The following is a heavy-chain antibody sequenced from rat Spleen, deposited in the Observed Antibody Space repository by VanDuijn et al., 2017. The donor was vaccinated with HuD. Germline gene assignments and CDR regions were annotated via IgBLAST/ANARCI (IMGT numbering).Heavy chain of an antibody. D-gene: IGHD1-8*01. J-gene: IGHJ3*01. CDR2: ISPSGGST. CDR1: GFTFSNYG. CDR3: ARYGSFDNWFAY. Sequence: EVQLVESGGGLVQPGRSLKLSSAASGFTFSNYGMHWIRQAPTKGLEWVASISPSGGSTYYRDSVKGRFTISRDNAENTLFLQMDSLRSEDTATYYCARYGSFDNWFAYWGQGTLVTVSS. V-gene: IGHV5-19*01.